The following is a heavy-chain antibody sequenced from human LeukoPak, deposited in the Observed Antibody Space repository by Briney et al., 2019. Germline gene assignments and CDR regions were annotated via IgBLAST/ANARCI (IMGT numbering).Heavy chain of an antibody. J-gene: IGHJ6*03. Sequence: PGRSLRLSCAASGFTFDEYARHWVRQPPGKGLEWVSGISWNSYDIGYADSVKGRFTISRDNAKNSLYLQMNSLRAEDVALYYGAKGVVTSYHYHMDVWGKGTTVIVSS. D-gene: IGHD2-15*01. CDR2: ISWNSYDI. CDR1: GFTFDEYA. CDR3: AKGVVTSYHYHMDV. V-gene: IGHV3-9*03.